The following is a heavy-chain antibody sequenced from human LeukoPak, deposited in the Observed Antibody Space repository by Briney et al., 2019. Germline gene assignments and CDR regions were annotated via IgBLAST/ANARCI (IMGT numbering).Heavy chain of an antibody. CDR1: GITVSSNY. J-gene: IGHJ4*02. CDR2: IYSGGNT. Sequence: GGSLRLSCAGSGITVSSNYMSWVRQAPGKGLEWVSIIYSGGNTNYADSVRGRFTISRDNSKNTLYLQMNSLRAEDTAVYYCAGYSLGRQIYFIDYWGQGTLVTVYS. CDR3: AGYSLGRQIYFIDY. V-gene: IGHV3-66*01. D-gene: IGHD3-16*02.